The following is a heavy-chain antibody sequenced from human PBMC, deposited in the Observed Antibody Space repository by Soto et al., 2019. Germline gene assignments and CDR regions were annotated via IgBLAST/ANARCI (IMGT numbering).Heavy chain of an antibody. CDR3: ASSPRGYCSSTSCRELGNYYGMDV. Sequence: GASVKVSCKASGYTFTNSGISWVRQAPGQGLEWMGWISTDNGNTNYAQHLQGRVSMTTDTSTSTAYMDLRSLRSDDTAMYYCASSPRGYCSSTSCRELGNYYGMDVWGQGTTVTVSS. J-gene: IGHJ6*02. D-gene: IGHD2-2*01. CDR1: GYTFTNSG. CDR2: ISTDNGNT. V-gene: IGHV1-18*01.